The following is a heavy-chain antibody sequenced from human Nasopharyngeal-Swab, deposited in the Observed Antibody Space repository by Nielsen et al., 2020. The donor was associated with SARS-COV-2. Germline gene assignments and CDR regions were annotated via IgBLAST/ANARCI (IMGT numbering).Heavy chain of an antibody. Sequence: GGSLRLSCAASGFTFSTYAMTWVRQAPGKGLEWVSTIDAGGGNTWYADSVKGRFTISRDNSKSTLYLQMNSLRADDTALYYCSKNEYFCFDFWGQGALVTVSS. J-gene: IGHJ4*02. D-gene: IGHD2/OR15-2a*01. V-gene: IGHV3-23*01. CDR2: IDAGGGNT. CDR3: SKNEYFCFDF. CDR1: GFTFSTYA.